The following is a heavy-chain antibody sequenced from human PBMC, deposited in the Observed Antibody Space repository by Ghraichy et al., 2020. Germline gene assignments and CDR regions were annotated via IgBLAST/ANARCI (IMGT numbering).Heavy chain of an antibody. Sequence: GGSLRLSCEASIFTFNSYGMHWVRQAPGKGLEWVAVISYDGRQTYYADSVKGRFSISRDNSKNTLFLQMNSLRPEDTALYFCAKDLGPDHYFDYWGQGTQVTVSS. CDR3: AKDLGPDHYFDY. CDR1: IFTFNSYG. V-gene: IGHV3-30*18. J-gene: IGHJ4*02. CDR2: ISYDGRQT.